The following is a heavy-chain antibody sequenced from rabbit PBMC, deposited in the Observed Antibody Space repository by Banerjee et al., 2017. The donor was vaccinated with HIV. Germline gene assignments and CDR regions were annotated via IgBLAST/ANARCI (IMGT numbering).Heavy chain of an antibody. CDR3: ARDPTGSTFL. V-gene: IGHV1S40*01. J-gene: IGHJ4*01. CDR2: IGTSSGST. Sequence: QSLEESGGDLVKPGASLTLTCTASGFSFSSSYYMCWVRQAPGKGLEWIASIGTSSGSTWYASWAKGRFTISKTSSTTVTLQMTCLTAADTATYFCARDPTGSTFLWGPGTLVTVS. CDR1: GFSFSSSYY. D-gene: IGHD4-2*01.